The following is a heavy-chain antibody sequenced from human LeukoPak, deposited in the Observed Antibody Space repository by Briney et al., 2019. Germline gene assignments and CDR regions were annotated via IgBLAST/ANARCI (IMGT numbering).Heavy chain of an antibody. CDR2: ISYDGSNK. CDR1: GFTFSSYA. J-gene: IGHJ4*02. Sequence: GSLRLSCAASGFTFSSYAMHWVRQAPGKGLEWVAVISYDGSNKYYADSVKGRFTISRDNSKNTLYLQMNSLRAEDTAVYYCARGTYYYDSSGYHYFDYWGQGTLVTVSS. V-gene: IGHV3-30-3*01. D-gene: IGHD3-22*01. CDR3: ARGTYYYDSSGYHYFDY.